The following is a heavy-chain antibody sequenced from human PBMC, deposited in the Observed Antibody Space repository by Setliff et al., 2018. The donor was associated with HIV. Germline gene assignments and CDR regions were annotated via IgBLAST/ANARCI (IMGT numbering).Heavy chain of an antibody. V-gene: IGHV4-61*02. CDR2: IYSTGST. CDR3: TRASGYILSGYRPHWYFDL. CDR1: GDYISSGNYY. D-gene: IGHD3-9*01. J-gene: IGHJ2*01. Sequence: KTSETESLTCTFCGDYISSGNYYWSWIRQPAGKGLEWIGRIYSTGSTNYNPSLKSRVTISSDTSKNLFSLKLTTVTAADAAVYYCTRASGYILSGYRPHWYFDLWGRFTLFTVSS.